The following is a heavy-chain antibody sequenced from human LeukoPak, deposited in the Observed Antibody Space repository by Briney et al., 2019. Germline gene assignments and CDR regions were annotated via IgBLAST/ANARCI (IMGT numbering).Heavy chain of an antibody. CDR3: ARGSTSLLGYCSSTSCPNWFDP. Sequence: ASVKVSCKASGYTFTSYYMHWVRQAPGQGLEWMGIINPSGGSTSYAQKFQGRVTMTRDTSTSTVYMELSSLRSEDTAVYYCARGSTSLLGYCSSTSCPNWFDPWGQGTLVTVSS. J-gene: IGHJ5*02. CDR1: GYTFTSYY. V-gene: IGHV1-46*03. D-gene: IGHD2-2*03. CDR2: INPSGGST.